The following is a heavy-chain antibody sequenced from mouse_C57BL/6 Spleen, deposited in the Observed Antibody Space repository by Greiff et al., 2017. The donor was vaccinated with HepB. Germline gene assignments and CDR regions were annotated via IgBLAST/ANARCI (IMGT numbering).Heavy chain of an antibody. D-gene: IGHD2-4*01. CDR1: GYAFTNYL. CDR3: ARSHDYDLGFGY. Sequence: VQLQQSGAELVRPGTSVKVSCKASGYAFTNYLIEWVKQRPGQGLEWIGVINPGSGGTNYNEKFKGKATLTADKSSSTAYMLLSSLTSEDSAVYFCARSHDYDLGFGYWGQGTTLTVSS. V-gene: IGHV1-54*01. J-gene: IGHJ2*01. CDR2: INPGSGGT.